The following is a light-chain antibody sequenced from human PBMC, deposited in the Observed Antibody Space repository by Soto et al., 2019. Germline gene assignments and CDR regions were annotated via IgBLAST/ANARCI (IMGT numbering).Light chain of an antibody. CDR2: GAS. CDR1: QSVSSSY. CDR3: QQYGSSLLT. V-gene: IGKV3-20*01. Sequence: EIVLTQSPGTLSLSPGERATLSCRASQSVSSSYLAWCQQKPGQAPRLLIYGASSRATGIPDRFSGSGSGSDFTLTISRLEPEEFAVYYCQQYGSSLLTFGPGSKVDI. J-gene: IGKJ3*01.